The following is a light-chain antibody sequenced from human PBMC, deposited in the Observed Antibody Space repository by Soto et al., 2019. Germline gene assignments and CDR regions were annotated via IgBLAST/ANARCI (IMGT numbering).Light chain of an antibody. CDR1: QTVSNSY. Sequence: EIVLTQSPGTLSLSPGERATLSCRASQTVSNSYLAWYQQKPGQAPRLLIYGASSRATDITDRFSGSGSGTAFTLTISRLEPEEFAVYYCQQYGSTSWTFGQGTKVEIK. J-gene: IGKJ1*01. V-gene: IGKV3-20*01. CDR3: QQYGSTSWT. CDR2: GAS.